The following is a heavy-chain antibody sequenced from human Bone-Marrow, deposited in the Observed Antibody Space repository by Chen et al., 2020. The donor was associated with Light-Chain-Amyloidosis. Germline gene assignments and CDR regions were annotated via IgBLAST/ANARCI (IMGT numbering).Heavy chain of an antibody. V-gene: IGHV5-51*01. D-gene: IGHD5-12*01. CDR1: VYTFPNYW. Sequence: EVQLEQSGPEVKKPGESLKISCKGSVYTFPNYWIGWVRQMPGKGLEWMGVISPDDSVARYSPSFEGQVTISADKSITTAYLQWRSLKASDTAMYYCARRRDGYNFDYWGQGTLVTVSS. J-gene: IGHJ4*02. CDR3: ARRRDGYNFDY. CDR2: ISPDDSVA.